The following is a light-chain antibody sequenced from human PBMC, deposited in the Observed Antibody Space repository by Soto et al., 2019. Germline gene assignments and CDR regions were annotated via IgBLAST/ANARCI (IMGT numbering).Light chain of an antibody. CDR2: EVS. CDR3: SSHGGANNFYV. J-gene: IGLJ1*01. CDR1: SSDIGAYDY. V-gene: IGLV2-8*01. Sequence: QSVLTQPPSASGSPGQSVTISCTGTSSDIGAYDYVSWYQQHPGKVPKLMIYEVSKRPSGVPDRFSVSKSGNTASLTVSGLQAEDEADYYCSSHGGANNFYVFGTGTKVTVL.